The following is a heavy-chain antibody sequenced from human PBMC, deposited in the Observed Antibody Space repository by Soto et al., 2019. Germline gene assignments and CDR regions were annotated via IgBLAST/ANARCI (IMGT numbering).Heavy chain of an antibody. CDR2: IYYSGST. CDR3: ARVKQLVGENWLDP. V-gene: IGHV4-59*01. Sequence: QVQLQESGPGLVKPSETLSLTCTVSGGSISSYYWSWIRQPPGKGLEWIGYIYYSGSTNYNPSLQRLVTLSVDTSQNQFSLKLSSVTAADTAVYYCARVKQLVGENWLDPWGHGTLLTVSA. CDR1: GGSISSYY. D-gene: IGHD6-6*01. J-gene: IGHJ5*02.